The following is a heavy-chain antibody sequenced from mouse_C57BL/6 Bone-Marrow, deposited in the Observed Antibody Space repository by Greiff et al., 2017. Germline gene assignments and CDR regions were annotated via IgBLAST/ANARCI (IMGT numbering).Heavy chain of an antibody. CDR1: GFTFSDYY. CDR3: ARHEEVYYSNYEAMDY. CDR2: ISNGGGST. J-gene: IGHJ4*01. D-gene: IGHD2-5*01. Sequence: EVNVVESGGGLVQPGGSLKLSCAASGFTFSDYYMYWVRQTPEKRLEWVAYISNGGGSTYYPDTVKGRFTISRDNAKNTLYLQMSRLKSEDTAMYYCARHEEVYYSNYEAMDYWGQGTSVTVSS. V-gene: IGHV5-12*01.